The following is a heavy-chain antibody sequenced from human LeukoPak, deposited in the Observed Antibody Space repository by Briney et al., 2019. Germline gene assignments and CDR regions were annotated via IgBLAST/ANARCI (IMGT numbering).Heavy chain of an antibody. V-gene: IGHV3-30-3*01. CDR2: TSYDGINK. J-gene: IGHJ4*02. D-gene: IGHD2-2*01. Sequence: GRSLRLSCAASGITFSNYAMHWVRQAPGKGLEWVAVTSYDGINKYYADSVKGRFTISRDNSKNTLYLQMNSLRAEDTAVYYCARRYCSSTSCLFDYWGQGTLVTVSS. CDR1: GITFSNYA. CDR3: ARRYCSSTSCLFDY.